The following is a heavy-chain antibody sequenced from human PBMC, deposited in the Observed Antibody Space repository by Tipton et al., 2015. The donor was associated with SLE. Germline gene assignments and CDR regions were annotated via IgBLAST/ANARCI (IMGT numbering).Heavy chain of an antibody. V-gene: IGHV4-39*01. CDR3: ARHEDWGIDY. D-gene: IGHD7-27*01. Sequence: TLSLTCSVSGGSISSSSYYWGWIRQPPGKGLEWIGCIYYSASTYYNPPLKSRVTISVDTSKNQFSLKLSSVTAADTAVYYCARHEDWGIDYWGQGTLVTVSS. CDR1: GGSISSSSYY. CDR2: IYYSAST. J-gene: IGHJ4*02.